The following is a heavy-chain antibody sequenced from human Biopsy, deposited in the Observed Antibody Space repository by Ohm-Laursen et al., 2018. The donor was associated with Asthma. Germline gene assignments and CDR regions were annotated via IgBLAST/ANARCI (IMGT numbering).Heavy chain of an antibody. CDR3: ARGGYYGDRRHHNGLDV. CDR1: DYIFPRYY. D-gene: IGHD4-17*01. J-gene: IGHJ6*02. V-gene: IGHV1-69*13. CDR2: IIPIYGTT. Sequence: SVKVSCKASDYIFPRYYISWVRQAPGQGLEWMGGIIPIYGTTHTAQKFQGRVTITADEFTSTAYMDLTSLRTEDTGVYCCARGGYYGDRRHHNGLDVWGQGTTVTVSS.